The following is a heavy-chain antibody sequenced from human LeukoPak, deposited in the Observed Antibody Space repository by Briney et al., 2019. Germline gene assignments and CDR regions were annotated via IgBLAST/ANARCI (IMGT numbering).Heavy chain of an antibody. V-gene: IGHV3-23*01. D-gene: IGHD1-26*01. CDR2: ISGSGGST. CDR3: ARPPNSGSYYLPRYYYYYMDV. CDR1: GFTFSTYA. J-gene: IGHJ6*03. Sequence: GGSLRLSCAASGFTFSTYAMSWVRQAPGKGLEWVSAISGSGGSTYYADSVKGRFTISRDNAKNSLYLQMNSLRAEDTAVYYCARPPNSGSYYLPRYYYYYMDVWGKGTTVTVSS.